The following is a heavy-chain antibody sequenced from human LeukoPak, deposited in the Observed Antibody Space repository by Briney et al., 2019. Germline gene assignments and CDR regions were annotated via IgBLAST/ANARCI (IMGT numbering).Heavy chain of an antibody. Sequence: GASVKVSCETSGYTFTGYDINWVRQAAGQGFEWMGWMHPNSGDTGYAHNLQGRITITRDSSTATVFMELSSLRSEDTAMYYCARGRLNGNVDFWGQGTLVTVSS. CDR3: ARGRLNGNVDF. CDR2: MHPNSGDT. J-gene: IGHJ4*02. V-gene: IGHV1-8*01. CDR1: GYTFTGYD. D-gene: IGHD1-20*01.